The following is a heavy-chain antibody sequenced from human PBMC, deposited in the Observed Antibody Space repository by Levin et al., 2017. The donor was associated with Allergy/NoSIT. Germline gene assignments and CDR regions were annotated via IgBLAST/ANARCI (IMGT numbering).Heavy chain of an antibody. CDR3: ARLRSRGSGSPYYFDY. J-gene: IGHJ4*02. D-gene: IGHD3-10*01. CDR2: IIPLSGTA. Sequence: KISCKTSEDTFNIYGISWVRQAPGRGLEWVGGIIPLSGTATYAQKFRGRVTITADDSSNTVYMQLKSLKSEDTADYYCARLRSRGSGSPYYFDYWGQGTLVTVSS. V-gene: IGHV1-69*01. CDR1: EDTFNIYG.